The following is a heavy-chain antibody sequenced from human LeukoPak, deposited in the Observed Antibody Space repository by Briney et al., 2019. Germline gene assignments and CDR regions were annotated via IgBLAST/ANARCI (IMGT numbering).Heavy chain of an antibody. Sequence: GGSLRLSCAASGFTLSSYWMSWVRQAPGKGLEWVSGISASGGSTYYADSVKGRFTISRDNSRNTLFLQVNSLRDDDTAVYYCAKVDNMVRGIIAYWGQGTLVTVSS. J-gene: IGHJ4*02. V-gene: IGHV3-23*01. CDR3: AKVDNMVRGIIAY. CDR1: GFTLSSYW. D-gene: IGHD3-10*01. CDR2: ISASGGST.